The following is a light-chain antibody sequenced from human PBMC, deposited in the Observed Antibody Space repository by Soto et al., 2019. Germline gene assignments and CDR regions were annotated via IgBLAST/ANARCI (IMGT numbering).Light chain of an antibody. Sequence: EIVLSQSPDTLSLSPGERATLSCRASQSISTSYVAWYQQRPGQAPRLLIHTTSNRATGIPARFSGSGSGTEFTLTISSLQSEDFALYYCHQYNSWPPGTFGQGTKVEIK. J-gene: IGKJ2*01. V-gene: IGKV3D-15*01. CDR2: TTS. CDR3: HQYNSWPPGT. CDR1: QSISTSY.